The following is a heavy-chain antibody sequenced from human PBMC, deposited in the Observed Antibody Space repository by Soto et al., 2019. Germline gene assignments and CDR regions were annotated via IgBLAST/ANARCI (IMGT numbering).Heavy chain of an antibody. J-gene: IGHJ5*02. CDR3: ARRDRSGYSYWLDT. CDR2: ISYSGST. Sequence: QVQLQESGPGLVKPSQTLSLTCTVSGGSISDGYYWSWIRQHPGKGLEWIGSISYSGSTSYNPSLKSRLTISVDRSKSQFSLILSSVTAADTAVYYCARRDRSGYSYWLDTWGQGTLVTVSS. V-gene: IGHV4-31*03. CDR1: GGSISDGYY. D-gene: IGHD3-22*01.